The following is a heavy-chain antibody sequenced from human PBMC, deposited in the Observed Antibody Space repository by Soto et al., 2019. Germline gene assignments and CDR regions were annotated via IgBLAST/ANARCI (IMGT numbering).Heavy chain of an antibody. CDR3: ARFSHIVVVTAIDAFDI. J-gene: IGHJ3*02. V-gene: IGHV4-39*01. CDR2: IYYSGST. CDR1: GGSISSSSYY. Sequence: SETLSLTCTVSGGSISSSSYYWGWIRQPPGKGLEWIGSIYYSGSTYYNPSLKSRVTISVDTSKNQFSLKLSSVTAADTAVYYCARFSHIVVVTAIDAFDIWGQGTMVTVSS. D-gene: IGHD2-21*02.